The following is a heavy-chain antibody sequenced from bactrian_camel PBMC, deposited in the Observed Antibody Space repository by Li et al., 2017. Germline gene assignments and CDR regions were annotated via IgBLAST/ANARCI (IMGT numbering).Heavy chain of an antibody. CDR2: ISVDDSIT. CDR3: AADPDGDGYCYPPDDHY. V-gene: IGHV3S40*01. Sequence: DVQLVESGGGSVQAGGSLSLSCPASGYTYMGWFRQTPENEREGVAAISVDDSITYYPDSIEGRFTISRDGARNTLYLQMNNLKPADTAMYYCAADPDGDGYCYPPDDHYWGRGTQVTVS. D-gene: IGHD2*01. CDR1: GYTY. J-gene: IGHJ4*01.